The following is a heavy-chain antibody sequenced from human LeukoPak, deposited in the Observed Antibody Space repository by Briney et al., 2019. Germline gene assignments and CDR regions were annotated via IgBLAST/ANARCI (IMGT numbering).Heavy chain of an antibody. V-gene: IGHV3-7*03. Sequence: SGGSLKLSCAVSGFIFSNYAMSWVRQAPGKGLEWVANIKGDGSETSHVTSVRGRFTISRDNAKNSLYLQMNNLRVEDTAVYYCAREEVKSFDNWGQGTLVTVSS. CDR2: IKGDGSET. J-gene: IGHJ4*02. CDR1: GFIFSNYA. CDR3: AREEVKSFDN.